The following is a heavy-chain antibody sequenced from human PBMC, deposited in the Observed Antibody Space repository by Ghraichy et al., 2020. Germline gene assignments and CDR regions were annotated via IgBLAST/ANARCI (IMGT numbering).Heavy chain of an antibody. D-gene: IGHD6-19*01. J-gene: IGHJ1*01. CDR1: GGSISSNTYY. V-gene: IGHV4-39*01. CDR3: ALWGGQWLVADQH. Sequence: SETLSLTCTVSGGSISSNTYYWGWIRQPPGKGLEWIGSIYYSGSTYYNPSLKSRVTISVDTSKNQFSLKLSSVTAADTAVYYCALWGGQWLVADQHWGQGTLVTVSS. CDR2: IYYSGST.